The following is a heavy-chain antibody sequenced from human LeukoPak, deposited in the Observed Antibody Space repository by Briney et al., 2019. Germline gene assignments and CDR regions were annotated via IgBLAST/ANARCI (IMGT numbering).Heavy chain of an antibody. V-gene: IGHV3-7*05. J-gene: IGHJ2*01. CDR2: IKEDGSDK. Sequence: GGSLRLSCAASGFTFSSYWMGWVRQAPGRGLEWVANIKEDGSDKDYVDSLKGRFTISRDNARNSLYLQMNSLRAEDTDVYYCATVNNWHFDLWGRGTLVTVSS. CDR3: ATVNNWHFDL. D-gene: IGHD2/OR15-2a*01. CDR1: GFTFSSYW.